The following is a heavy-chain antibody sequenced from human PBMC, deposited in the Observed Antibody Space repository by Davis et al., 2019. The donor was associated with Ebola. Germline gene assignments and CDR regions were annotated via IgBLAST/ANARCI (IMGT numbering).Heavy chain of an antibody. Sequence: APVKVSCKASGYTFTSYGISWVRQAPGQGLEWRGWISAYNGNTNYAQKFQGRVTITADESTSIAYMELSSLRSEDKAVYYCARRYSGYDWWFDPWGQGTLVTVSS. CDR2: ISAYNGNT. CDR3: ARRYSGYDWWFDP. CDR1: GYTFTSYG. V-gene: IGHV1-18*01. D-gene: IGHD5-12*01. J-gene: IGHJ5*02.